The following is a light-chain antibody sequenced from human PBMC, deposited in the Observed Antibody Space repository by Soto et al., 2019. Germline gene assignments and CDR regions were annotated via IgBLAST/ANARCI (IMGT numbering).Light chain of an antibody. V-gene: IGKV3-15*01. CDR3: QHYNKWPLT. J-gene: IGKJ4*01. Sequence: EIVMTQSPATLSVSPGERATLSCRASQSVSNNLAWYQQKPAQAPRLLIYHASTRATGIPARFSGSGSGTDFTLTISSLQSEVFAVYYCQHYNKWPLTFGGGTKVEIK. CDR2: HAS. CDR1: QSVSNN.